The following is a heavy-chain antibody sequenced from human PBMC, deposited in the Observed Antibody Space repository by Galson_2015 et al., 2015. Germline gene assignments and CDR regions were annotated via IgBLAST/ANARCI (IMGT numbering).Heavy chain of an antibody. V-gene: IGHV3-23*01. D-gene: IGHD6-19*01. CDR3: ARGGWGTRSDY. CDR2: ISGSGGST. J-gene: IGHJ4*02. CDR1: GFTFSYNV. Sequence: SLRLSCAASGFTFSYNVMSWVRQAPGKGLEWVSAISGSGGSTYYADSVKGRFTISRDNTKNTLYLQTNSPRAEDTAIYYCARGGWGTRSDYPGPGSLVPAS.